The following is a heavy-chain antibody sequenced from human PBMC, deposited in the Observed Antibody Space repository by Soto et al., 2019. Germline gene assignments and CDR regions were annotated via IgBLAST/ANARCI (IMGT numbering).Heavy chain of an antibody. Sequence: QLQLQESGPGLVKPSETLSLTCTVSGDSITSNSYFWAWIRQPPGKGLEWIGSSYYSGTTYYNPSLKSRVTISVDRSKHQFSLKLSSVTAADTAVYYCARHFAVDYVDYWGQGALVTVSS. CDR1: GDSITSNSYF. J-gene: IGHJ4*02. V-gene: IGHV4-39*01. CDR2: SYYSGTT. CDR3: ARHFAVDYVDY. D-gene: IGHD6-19*01.